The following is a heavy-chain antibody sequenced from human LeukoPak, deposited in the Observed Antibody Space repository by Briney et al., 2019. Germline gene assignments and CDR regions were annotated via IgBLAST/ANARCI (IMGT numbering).Heavy chain of an antibody. D-gene: IGHD3-10*01. CDR2: INSNSGAT. CDR3: ARDREGHYDSGTYLLDY. Sequence: ASMKVSCKASGYTFSVYYIHWVRRGPGQGLEWMGWINSNSGATTYAPKFQGRVTMTRDTDISTAYMELSRLRSDDTAVYYCARDREGHYDSGTYLLDYWGQGTLVTVSS. V-gene: IGHV1-2*02. J-gene: IGHJ4*02. CDR1: GYTFSVYY.